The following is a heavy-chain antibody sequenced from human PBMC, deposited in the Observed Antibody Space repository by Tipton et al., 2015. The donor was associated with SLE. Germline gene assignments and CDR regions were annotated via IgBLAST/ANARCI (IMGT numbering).Heavy chain of an antibody. D-gene: IGHD3-22*01. CDR1: GYTFSHFA. CDR2: IDGGNGKT. J-gene: IGHJ4*02. Sequence: QSGAEVKKPGASVKVSCKASGYTFSHFAIQWVRQAPGQRLEWMGWIDGGNGKTKYSQKFHGRVTITRDTSANTAYMELSSLRSEDSAVYYCARWRKDYYDSRCYYYYWGQGTLVTVSS. V-gene: IGHV1-3*01. CDR3: ARWRKDYYDSRCYYYY.